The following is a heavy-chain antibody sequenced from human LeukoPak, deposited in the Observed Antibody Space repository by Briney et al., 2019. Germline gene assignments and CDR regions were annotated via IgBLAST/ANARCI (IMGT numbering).Heavy chain of an antibody. J-gene: IGHJ4*02. CDR3: ARRGDGYNPFDY. CDR1: GGSTSTSLNY. V-gene: IGHV4-39*01. D-gene: IGHD5-24*01. Sequence: PSETLSLTCTVSGGSTSTSLNYWGWIRQPPGKGLEWIGSPHYTGSTYSNPSLKGRVTISVDTSKNQFALRLSSVTAADTAVYFCARRGDGYNPFDYWGQGTLVTVSS. CDR2: PHYTGST.